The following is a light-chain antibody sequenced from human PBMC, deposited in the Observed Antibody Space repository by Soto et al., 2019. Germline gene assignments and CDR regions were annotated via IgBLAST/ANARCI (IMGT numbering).Light chain of an antibody. V-gene: IGKV3-11*01. CDR1: QSVSSD. Sequence: EIVLTQSPGTLSLSPGERATLSCRASQSVSSDLAWYQQKPGLAPRLLIYDTFNRATGIPARFSGSGSGTDFTLTISSLEPEDFAVYYCQQRSTWLWTFGQGTKVEIK. CDR3: QQRSTWLWT. J-gene: IGKJ1*01. CDR2: DTF.